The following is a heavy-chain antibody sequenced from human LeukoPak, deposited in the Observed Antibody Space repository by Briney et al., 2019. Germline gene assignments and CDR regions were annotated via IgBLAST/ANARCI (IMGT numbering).Heavy chain of an antibody. CDR3: AKDIGIVVVPAAIGGMDV. CDR2: ISWNSGSI. V-gene: IGHV3-9*01. Sequence: GGPLRLSCAASGFTFDDYAMHWVRQAPGKGLEWVSGISWNSGSIGYADSVKGRFTISRDNAKNSLYLQMNSLRAEDTALYYCAKDIGIVVVPAAIGGMDVWGQGTTVTVSS. J-gene: IGHJ6*02. D-gene: IGHD2-2*01. CDR1: GFTFDDYA.